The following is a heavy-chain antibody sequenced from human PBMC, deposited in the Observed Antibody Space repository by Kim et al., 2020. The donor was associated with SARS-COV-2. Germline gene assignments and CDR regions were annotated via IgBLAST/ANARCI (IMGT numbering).Heavy chain of an antibody. CDR3: ARVDY. Sequence: GGSLRLSCAASGFTFSSYAMHWVRQAPGKGLEWVAVISYDGSNKYYADSVKGRFTISRDNSKNTLYLQMNSLRAEDTAVYYCARVDYWGQGTLVTVSS. V-gene: IGHV3-30*04. CDR1: GFTFSSYA. J-gene: IGHJ4*02. CDR2: ISYDGSNK.